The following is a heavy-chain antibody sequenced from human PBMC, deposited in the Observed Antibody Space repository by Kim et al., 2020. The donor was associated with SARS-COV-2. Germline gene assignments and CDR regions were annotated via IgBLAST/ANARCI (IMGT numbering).Heavy chain of an antibody. J-gene: IGHJ5*02. CDR2: INAGNGNT. CDR3: ARAVFTYYYDSSGYQWFDP. V-gene: IGHV1-3*01. CDR1: GYTFTSYA. D-gene: IGHD3-22*01. Sequence: ASVKVSCKASGYTFTSYAMHWVRQAPGQRLEWMGWINAGNGNTKYSQKFQGRVTITRDTSASTAYMELSSLRSEDTAVYYCARAVFTYYYDSSGYQWFDPWGQGTLVTVSS.